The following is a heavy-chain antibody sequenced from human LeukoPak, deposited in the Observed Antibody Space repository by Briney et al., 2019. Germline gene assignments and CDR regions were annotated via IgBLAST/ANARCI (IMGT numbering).Heavy chain of an antibody. V-gene: IGHV4-34*01. CDR1: GGSFSGYY. CDR2: IDHSGST. Sequence: SETLSLTCAVYGGSFSGYYRSWIRQPPGQGLEWIGEIDHSGSTNYNPSLKSRVTISIDTSKNQFSLKLSSVTAADTAVYYCARGIVDSGIKKWGQGTLVTVSS. D-gene: IGHD5-12*01. J-gene: IGHJ4*02. CDR3: ARGIVDSGIKK.